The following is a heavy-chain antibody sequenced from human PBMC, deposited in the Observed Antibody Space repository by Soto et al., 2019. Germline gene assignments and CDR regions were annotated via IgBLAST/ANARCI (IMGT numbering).Heavy chain of an antibody. J-gene: IGHJ4*02. D-gene: IGHD1-7*01. Sequence: PSETLSLTCAVSGSSFTSNNWWTWVRQPPGQGLEWIGEIYRTGSTNYNPSLKSRVTISLDKSENQFSLKVTSLTAAYTAVYYCASRDPGTSVDYWGQGTLVTVSS. CDR2: IYRTGST. CDR1: GSSFTSNNW. V-gene: IGHV4-4*02. CDR3: ASRDPGTSVDY.